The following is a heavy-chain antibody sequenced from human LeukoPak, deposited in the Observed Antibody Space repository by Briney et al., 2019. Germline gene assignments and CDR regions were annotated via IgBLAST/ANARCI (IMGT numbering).Heavy chain of an antibody. Sequence: GGSLRLSCAASGFPFNKFAMNWVRQAPGKGLEWVSGLSDSGASTFYAESVRGRFTISRDNSKNILYLHMNSLRAEDTAVYYCAKDARTGVWNIGDSWFDPWGQGTLVTVSS. D-gene: IGHD2/OR15-2a*01. CDR1: GFPFNKFA. CDR2: LSDSGAST. CDR3: AKDARTGVWNIGDSWFDP. V-gene: IGHV3-23*01. J-gene: IGHJ5*02.